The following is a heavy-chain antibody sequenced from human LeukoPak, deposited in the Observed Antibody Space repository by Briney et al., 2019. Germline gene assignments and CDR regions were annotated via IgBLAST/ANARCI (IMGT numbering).Heavy chain of an antibody. Sequence: GGSLRLSCAASGFTFDDYAMHWLRQAPGKGLEWDSGISWNSGSIGYADSVKGRFTISRDNAKNSLYLQMNSLRAEDTALYYCAKGDGYCSSTSCPTTVDAFDIWGQGTMVTVSS. V-gene: IGHV3-9*01. CDR3: AKGDGYCSSTSCPTTVDAFDI. CDR2: ISWNSGSI. J-gene: IGHJ3*02. D-gene: IGHD2-2*01. CDR1: GFTFDDYA.